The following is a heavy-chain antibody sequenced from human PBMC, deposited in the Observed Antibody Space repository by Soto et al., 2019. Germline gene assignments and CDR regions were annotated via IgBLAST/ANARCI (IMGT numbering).Heavy chain of an antibody. CDR2: ISYDGSNK. CDR1: GFTFSSYA. V-gene: IGHV3-30-3*01. Sequence: QVQLVESGGGVVQPGRSLRLSCAASGFTFSSYAMHWVRQAPGKGLEWVAVISYDGSNKYYADSVKGRFTISRDNSKNALYLQMNSLRAEDTAVYYCARDRRPYYYILTPSGLDVWGEGSTVTVST. CDR3: ARDRRPYYYILTPSGLDV. D-gene: IGHD3-9*01. J-gene: IGHJ6*04.